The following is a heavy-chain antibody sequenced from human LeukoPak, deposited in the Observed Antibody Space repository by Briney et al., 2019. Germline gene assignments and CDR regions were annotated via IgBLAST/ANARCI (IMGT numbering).Heavy chain of an antibody. J-gene: IGHJ4*02. CDR3: AKAQETYYYGSAHDY. V-gene: IGHV3-30*02. D-gene: IGHD3-10*01. CDR2: IRYDGSNK. CDR1: GFTFSSYG. Sequence: GGSLRLSCAASGFTFSSYGMHWARQAPGKGLEWVAFIRYDGSNKYYADSVKGRFTISRDNSKNTLYLQMNSLRAEDTAVYYCAKAQETYYYGSAHDYWGQGTLVTVSS.